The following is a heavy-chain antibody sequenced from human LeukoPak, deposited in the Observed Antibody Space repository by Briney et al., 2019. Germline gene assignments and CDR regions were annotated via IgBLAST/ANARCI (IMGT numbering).Heavy chain of an antibody. Sequence: ASVKVSCKASGYTFTGYYMHWVRQAPGQGLEWMGRINPNSGGTNYAQKFQGRVTMTRDTSISTAYMELSRLRSDDTAVYYCAREYYDSSGYYYHDAFDIWGQGTMVIVSS. CDR2: INPNSGGT. CDR1: GYTFTGYY. V-gene: IGHV1-2*06. D-gene: IGHD3-22*01. J-gene: IGHJ3*02. CDR3: AREYYDSSGYYYHDAFDI.